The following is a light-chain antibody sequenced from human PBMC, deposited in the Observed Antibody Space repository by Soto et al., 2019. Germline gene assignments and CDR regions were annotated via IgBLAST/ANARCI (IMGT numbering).Light chain of an antibody. CDR3: QHYNSSPEA. J-gene: IGKJ1*01. CDR2: KAS. CDR1: QTISSW. V-gene: IGKV1-5*03. Sequence: DIQMTQSPSTLSGSVGDRVTITCRASQTISSWLDWYQQKPGKAPKLLIYKASTLKSGVPSRFSGSGSGTEFTLTISSLQPDDFATYYCQHYNSSPEAFGQGTKVELK.